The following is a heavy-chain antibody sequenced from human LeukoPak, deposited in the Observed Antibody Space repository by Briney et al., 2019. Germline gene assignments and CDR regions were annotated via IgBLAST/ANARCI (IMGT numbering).Heavy chain of an antibody. CDR1: GFTFSSYG. CDR3: AKDLGYYYDSSGYYFDY. D-gene: IGHD3-22*01. V-gene: IGHV3-30*18. J-gene: IGHJ4*02. Sequence: PGRSLRLSCAASGFTFSSYGMHWVRQAPGNGLEWVAVISYDGSNKYYADSVKVRVTISRDNSKNTLYLQMNSLRVEDTAVYYCAKDLGYYYDSSGYYFDYWGQGTLVTVSS. CDR2: ISYDGSNK.